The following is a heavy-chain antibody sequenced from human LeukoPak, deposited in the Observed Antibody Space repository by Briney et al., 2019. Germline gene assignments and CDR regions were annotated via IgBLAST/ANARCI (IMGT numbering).Heavy chain of an antibody. J-gene: IGHJ4*02. V-gene: IGHV3-11*06. CDR1: GFTFSDYY. Sequence: PGGSLRLSCAASGFTFSDYYMSSSSSYTNYADSVEGRFTISRDNAKNSLYLQMNSLRAEDTAVYYCARLARRVYSDPTVSYFDYWGQGTLVTVSS. CDR3: ARLARRVYSDPTVSYFDY. CDR2: SSSSYT. D-gene: IGHD4-17*01.